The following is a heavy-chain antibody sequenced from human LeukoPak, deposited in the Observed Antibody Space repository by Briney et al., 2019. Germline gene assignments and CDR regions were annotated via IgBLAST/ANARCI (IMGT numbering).Heavy chain of an antibody. CDR3: ARSGITMIVGRVGWFDP. CDR2: ISGSGGST. Sequence: GGSLRLSCAASGFTFSSYGMNWVRQAPGKGLEWVSTISGSGGSTYYADSVKGRFTISRDNSKNTLYLQMNSLRAEDTAVYYCARSGITMIVGRVGWFDPWGQGTLVTVSS. D-gene: IGHD3-22*01. J-gene: IGHJ5*02. CDR1: GFTFSSYG. V-gene: IGHV3-23*01.